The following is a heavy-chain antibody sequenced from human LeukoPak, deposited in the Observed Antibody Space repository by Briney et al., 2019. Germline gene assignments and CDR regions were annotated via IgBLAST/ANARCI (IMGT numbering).Heavy chain of an antibody. V-gene: IGHV3-72*01. D-gene: IGHD3-22*01. CDR2: TRNKANSYTT. J-gene: IGHJ6*03. CDR1: GFTFSDHY. Sequence: GGSLRLSCAASGFTFSDHYMDWVRQAPGKGLEWVGRTRNKANSYTTEYAASVKGRFTISRDDSKNSLYLQMNSLKTEDTAVYYCARGETYYYDSSGTYYYYYYMDVWGKGTTVTVSS. CDR3: ARGETYYYDSSGTYYYYYYMDV.